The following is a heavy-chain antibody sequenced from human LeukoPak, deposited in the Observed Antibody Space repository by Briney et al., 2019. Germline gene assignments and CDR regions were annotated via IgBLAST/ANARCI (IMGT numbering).Heavy chain of an antibody. CDR3: ARSSGYYYDSSGYYYKDY. CDR2: INPNSGGT. D-gene: IGHD3-22*01. Sequence: ASVKVSCKASGYTFTGYYMHWVRQAPGQGLEWMGWINPNSGGTNYAQKFQGRVTMTRDTSISTAYMELSRLRSDDSAVYYCARSSGYYYDSSGYYYKDYWGQGTLVTVSS. J-gene: IGHJ4*02. CDR1: GYTFTGYY. V-gene: IGHV1-2*02.